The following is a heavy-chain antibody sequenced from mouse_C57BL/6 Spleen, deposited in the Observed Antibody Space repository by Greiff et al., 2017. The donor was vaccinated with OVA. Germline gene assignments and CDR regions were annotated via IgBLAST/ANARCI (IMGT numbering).Heavy chain of an antibody. D-gene: IGHD1-1*01. J-gene: IGHJ3*01. CDR2: ISSGSSTI. CDR3: ANYYGSREGFAY. V-gene: IGHV5-17*01. CDR1: GFTFSDYG. Sequence: EVQLVESGGGLVKPGGSLKLSCAASGFTFSDYGMHWVRQAPEKGLEWVAYISSGSSTIYYADTVKGRFTISRDNAKNTLFLQMTSLRSEDTAMYYCANYYGSREGFAYWGQGTLVTVSA.